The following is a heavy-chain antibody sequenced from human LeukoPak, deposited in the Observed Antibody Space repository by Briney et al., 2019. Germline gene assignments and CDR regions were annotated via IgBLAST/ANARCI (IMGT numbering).Heavy chain of an antibody. CDR3: ARDPSGYFNY. J-gene: IGHJ4*02. Sequence: PSETLSLTCTVSGGSVSSGNYYWSWIRQPPGKGLDWIGYIYYSRSTNYNPSLKSRVTISVDTSKNQFSLRLSSVTAADTAVYYCARDPSGYFNYWGQGTLATVSS. CDR1: GGSVSSGNYY. V-gene: IGHV4-61*01. CDR2: IYYSRST. D-gene: IGHD3-22*01.